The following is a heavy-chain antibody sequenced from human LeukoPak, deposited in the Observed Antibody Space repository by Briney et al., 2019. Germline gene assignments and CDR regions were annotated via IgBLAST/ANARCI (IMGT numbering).Heavy chain of an antibody. D-gene: IGHD3-10*01. CDR2: IRGDGGDT. Sequence: PGGSLRLSCTVSGFTFSNYWMHWVRQAPGKGLVWVSRIRGDGGDTNYAGSVKGRFTVSRDNAKNALYLQMNSLTTEDTAVYFCARDRVLGSGSSDYWGQGTLVTVSS. CDR1: GFTFSNYW. CDR3: ARDRVLGSGSSDY. V-gene: IGHV3-74*01. J-gene: IGHJ4*02.